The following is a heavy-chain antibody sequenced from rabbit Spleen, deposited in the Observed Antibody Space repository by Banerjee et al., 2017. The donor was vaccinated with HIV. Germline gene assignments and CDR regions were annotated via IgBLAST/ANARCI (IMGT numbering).Heavy chain of an antibody. CDR2: IDTGSSGFT. V-gene: IGHV1S45*01. Sequence: QEQLEESGGGLVQPEGSLTVTCTASGFSFSGNSYMCWVRQAPGKGLEWIACIDTGSSGFTYFASWAKGRFTISKTSSTTVTLQMTSLTAADTATYFCARDTSSSFSSYGMDLWGPGTLVTVS. CDR1: GFSFSGNSY. J-gene: IGHJ6*01. D-gene: IGHD1-1*01. CDR3: ARDTSSSFSSYGMDL.